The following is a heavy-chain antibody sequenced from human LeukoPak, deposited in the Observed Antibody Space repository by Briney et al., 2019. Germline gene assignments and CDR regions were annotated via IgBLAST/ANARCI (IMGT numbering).Heavy chain of an antibody. CDR3: ARGSAWSRN. CDR1: GFTFSTYW. V-gene: IGHV3-7*04. Sequence: PGGSLSLSCAASGFTFSTYWMTWVRQAPGKGLEWVANIKEDRSENYYVDSVKGRFTVSRDNAKNSLYLQMNSLGAEDTAVYYCARGSAWSRNWGQGTLVSVSS. CDR2: IKEDRSEN. D-gene: IGHD3-3*01. J-gene: IGHJ4*02.